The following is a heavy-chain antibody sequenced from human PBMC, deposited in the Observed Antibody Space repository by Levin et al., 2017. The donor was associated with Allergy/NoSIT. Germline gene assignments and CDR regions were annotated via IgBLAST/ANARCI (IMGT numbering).Heavy chain of an antibody. Sequence: GESLKISCAASGFIFSNYAMTWVRQAPGKGLEWVSSISGSGDHSYYAASVKDRFTVYRDISNYTLYLQMNSLTDEDTAVYFCAKGPSRGVRGVIHWFDPWGQGTLVTVSS. V-gene: IGHV3-23*01. CDR1: GFIFSNYA. CDR3: AKGPSRGVRGVIHWFDP. D-gene: IGHD3-10*01. CDR2: ISGSGDHS. J-gene: IGHJ5*02.